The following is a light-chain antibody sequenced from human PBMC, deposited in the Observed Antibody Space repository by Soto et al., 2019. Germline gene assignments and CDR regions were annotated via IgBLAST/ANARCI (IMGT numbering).Light chain of an antibody. CDR1: QGISTY. CDR3: QQSYRARWT. J-gene: IGKJ1*01. Sequence: QLTQSPSSLSASVGDRVTITCRAGQGISTYLNWYLQKPAKAPKIRIYAASSLQSRVPSRSSATRSEADFTLTITSLQPEDFPTYSGQQSYRARWTFGQGTKVDIK. CDR2: AAS. V-gene: IGKV1-39*01.